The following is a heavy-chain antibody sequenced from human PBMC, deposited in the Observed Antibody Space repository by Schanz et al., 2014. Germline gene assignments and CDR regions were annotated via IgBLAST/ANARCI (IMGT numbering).Heavy chain of an antibody. CDR1: GFTFSEVY. J-gene: IGHJ4*02. CDR2: IYSDGST. V-gene: IGHV3-66*01. Sequence: EVRLVGSGGGLVEPGGCLRLSCLGSGFTFSEVYMSWVRKAPVKGLECVSIIYSDGSTYYVDSVKGRFTISRDNSKNTLYLQMNSLRAEDTAVYYCARDGYRNGRPFDHWGQGTRVTVSA. D-gene: IGHD5-18*01. CDR3: ARDGYRNGRPFDH.